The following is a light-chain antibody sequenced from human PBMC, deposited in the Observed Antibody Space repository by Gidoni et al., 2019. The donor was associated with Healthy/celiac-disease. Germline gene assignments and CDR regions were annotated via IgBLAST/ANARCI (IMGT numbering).Light chain of an antibody. Sequence: DIQMTPSPSSLSASVGDRVTITCRASQGISSWLAWYQQKPEKAPKSLIYAASSLQSGVSSRFSGSGSGTDFTLTISRLQPEDFATYYRQQYNSYLITFGQGTRLEIK. V-gene: IGKV1D-16*01. CDR1: QGISSW. J-gene: IGKJ5*01. CDR2: AAS. CDR3: QQYNSYLIT.